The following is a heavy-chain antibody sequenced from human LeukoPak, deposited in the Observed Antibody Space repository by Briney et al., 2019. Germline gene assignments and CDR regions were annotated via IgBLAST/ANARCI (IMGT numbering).Heavy chain of an antibody. CDR2: IYPGDSAT. J-gene: IGHJ4*02. CDR1: GYSFTSYW. V-gene: IGHV5-51*01. D-gene: IGHD6-19*01. Sequence: GESLKISCKGSGYSFTSYWIGWVRQMPGKGLEGMGVIYPGDSATRYSPSFEGQATISADTSIRTAYLQWSRLTASHTAMYSCARPGGLGGAVAATNYWGQGTLVTVSS. CDR3: ARPGGLGGAVAATNY.